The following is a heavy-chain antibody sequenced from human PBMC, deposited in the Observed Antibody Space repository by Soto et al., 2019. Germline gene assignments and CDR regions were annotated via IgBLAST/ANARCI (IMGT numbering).Heavy chain of an antibody. CDR2: IWHDGGNK. CDR1: GFTFSSYG. Sequence: GGSLSLSCAASGFTFSSYGMHWVRQAPGKGLEWVAFIWHDGGNKFYAESVKGRFTISRDNSKNTLYLQMTSLSAEDTAMYYCARDGDVNTGFGKDYWGQGTLVTVSS. CDR3: ARDGDVNTGFGKDY. D-gene: IGHD3-16*01. V-gene: IGHV3-33*01. J-gene: IGHJ4*02.